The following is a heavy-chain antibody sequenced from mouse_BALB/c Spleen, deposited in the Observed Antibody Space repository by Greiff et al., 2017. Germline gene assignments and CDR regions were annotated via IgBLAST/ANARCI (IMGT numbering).Heavy chain of an antibody. CDR1: GFTFSSYA. D-gene: IGHD1-1*01. V-gene: IGHV5-6-5*01. J-gene: IGHJ4*01. Sequence: EVKVEESGGGLVKPGGSLKLSCAASGFTFSSYAMSWVRQTPEKRLEWVASISSGGSTYYPDSVKGRFTISRDNARNILYLQMSSLRSEDTAMYYCARGDYYGSSYGGNYYAMDYWGQGTSVTVSS. CDR3: ARGDYYGSSYGGNYYAMDY. CDR2: ISSGGST.